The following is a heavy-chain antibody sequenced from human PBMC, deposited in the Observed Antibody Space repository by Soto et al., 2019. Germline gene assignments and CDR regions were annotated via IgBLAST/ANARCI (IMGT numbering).Heavy chain of an antibody. CDR1: DGSINIRSYF. D-gene: IGHD6-19*01. V-gene: IGHV4-39*01. Sequence: SETLSITCSFSDGSINIRSYFWGWVRQPPGKGLEWIGSIYYSGSTYYNPSLRSRVTISVDTSKNQFSLKLSSVTAADTAVFYCARHYSSGSRNWFDPWGQGTMVTVSS. CDR2: IYYSGST. J-gene: IGHJ5*02. CDR3: ARHYSSGSRNWFDP.